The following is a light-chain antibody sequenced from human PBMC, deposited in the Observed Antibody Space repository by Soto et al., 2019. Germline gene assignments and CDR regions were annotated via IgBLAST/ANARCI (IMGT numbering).Light chain of an antibody. J-gene: IGKJ4*01. CDR1: QSISSW. CDR3: QKHNAAPLT. CDR2: AAS. V-gene: IGKV1-5*01. Sequence: DIQMTQSPSTLSASVGDRVTITCRASQSISSWLAWYQQKPGKAPKLLIFAASSLQSGVPSRFSGSRSGPDFTLTISSLQPEDVATYYCQKHNAAPLTFGGGTKVDIK.